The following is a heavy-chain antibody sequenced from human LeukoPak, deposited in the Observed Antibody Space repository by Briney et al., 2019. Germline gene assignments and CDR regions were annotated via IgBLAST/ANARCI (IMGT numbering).Heavy chain of an antibody. D-gene: IGHD6-25*01. CDR3: ARVPSGGDKFDP. J-gene: IGHJ5*02. Sequence: GASVKVSCKASGYTFTGYYIHWVRQAPGQGLEWMGWIIPNGGGTNYAQKFQGRVTMTRDTSISTAYMELSRLRSEDTAVYYCARVPSGGDKFDPWGQGILVTVSS. CDR1: GYTFTGYY. CDR2: IIPNGGGT. V-gene: IGHV1-2*02.